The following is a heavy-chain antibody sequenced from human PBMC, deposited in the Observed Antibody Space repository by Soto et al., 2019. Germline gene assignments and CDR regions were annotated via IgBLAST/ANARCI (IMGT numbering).Heavy chain of an antibody. V-gene: IGHV1-8*02. CDR1: GYTFTNND. CDR3: ARMESFGSLNWFEP. CDR2: MNPGSGDT. Sequence: QVQLVQSGAEVKKPGASVKVSCKASGYTFTNNDVSWVRQATGQGLEWMGWMNPGSGDTGYAQKFQGRVTMTRDISIATAYMELNSLTSEDTAIYYCARMESFGSLNWFEPWGQGTLVTVSS. D-gene: IGHD5-18*01. J-gene: IGHJ5*02.